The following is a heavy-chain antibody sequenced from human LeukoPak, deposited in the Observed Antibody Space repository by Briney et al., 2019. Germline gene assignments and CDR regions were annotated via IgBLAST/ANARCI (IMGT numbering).Heavy chain of an antibody. J-gene: IGHJ4*02. V-gene: IGHV3-21*01. CDR2: ISRSSRYV. Sequence: KAGGSLRLSCVVSGLTFSNYSMNWVRQAPGKGLEWVSSISRSSRYVYYADSVKDRFTISRGNAKKSLYLQMSSLRADDTAVYYCARRGDTGNYNGLFDYWGQGTLVTVSS. CDR1: GLTFSNYS. CDR3: ARRGDTGNYNGLFDY. D-gene: IGHD3-9*01.